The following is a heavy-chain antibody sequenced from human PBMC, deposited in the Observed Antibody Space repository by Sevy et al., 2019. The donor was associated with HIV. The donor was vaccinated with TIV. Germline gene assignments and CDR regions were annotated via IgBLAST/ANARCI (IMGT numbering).Heavy chain of an antibody. D-gene: IGHD6-13*01. J-gene: IGHJ3*01. CDR2: ISGSGGRT. V-gene: IGHV3-23*01. CDR3: AYIPAAGTGGSAFDV. CDR1: GFTFSSDA. Sequence: GGSLRLSCAASGFTFSSDAMSWVRQAPGKGLEWVSGISGSGGRTYYADSVKGRFTISRDNSKKTLYLQVNSLRVEDTAVYYGAYIPAAGTGGSAFDVWGQGTMVTVSS.